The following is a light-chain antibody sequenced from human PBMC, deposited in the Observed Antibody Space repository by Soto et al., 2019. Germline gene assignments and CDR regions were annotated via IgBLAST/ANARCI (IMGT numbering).Light chain of an antibody. CDR1: SNDIGDYNY. J-gene: IGLJ3*02. V-gene: IGLV2-14*01. Sequence: QSALTQPASVSGSPGQSITISCTGTSNDIGDYNYVSWYQHHPGKAPKLVIFEVNNRPSGVSDRFSGSKSGNTASLTISGLQVEDEADYYCSSYTLSKPWVFGGGTKLTVL. CDR3: SSYTLSKPWV. CDR2: EVN.